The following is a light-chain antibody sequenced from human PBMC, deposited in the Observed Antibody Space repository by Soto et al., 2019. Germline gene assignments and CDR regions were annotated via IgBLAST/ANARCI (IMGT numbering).Light chain of an antibody. CDR2: GAS. CDR1: QSVSSN. J-gene: IGKJ1*01. Sequence: EIVMTQSPATLSVSPGERATLSCRASQSVSSNLAWYHQNPGQAPRLLIYGASARATGIPARFSGSGSGTEFTLTISSLQSEDFAVYYCQQHNNWPRTFGQGTKVDIK. V-gene: IGKV3-15*01. CDR3: QQHNNWPRT.